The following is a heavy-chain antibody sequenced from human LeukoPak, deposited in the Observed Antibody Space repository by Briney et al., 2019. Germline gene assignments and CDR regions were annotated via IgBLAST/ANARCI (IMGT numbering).Heavy chain of an antibody. Sequence: GRSLRLSCAASGFTFSSYGMHWVRQAPGKGLEWVAVIWYDGSNKYYADSVKGRFTISRDNSKNTLYLQMNSLRAEDTAVYYCVREDIGEIAAAKSHFDHWGQGTLVTVPS. V-gene: IGHV3-33*01. CDR2: IWYDGSNK. CDR3: VREDIGEIAAAKSHFDH. J-gene: IGHJ4*02. CDR1: GFTFSSYG. D-gene: IGHD6-13*01.